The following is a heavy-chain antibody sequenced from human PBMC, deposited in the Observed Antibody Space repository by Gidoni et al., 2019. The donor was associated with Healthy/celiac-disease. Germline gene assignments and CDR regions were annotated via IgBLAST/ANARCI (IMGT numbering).Heavy chain of an antibody. CDR3: AKATSPTHGDPAGVDY. J-gene: IGHJ4*02. CDR2: IRGSGGST. Sequence: EVQLLASGGGLVQPGGSLRLSGAGSGFTFSRYAMSWVRQAPGKGLECVAAIRGSGGSTYYADSVQGRFTISRDNSKNTLYLQMNSLRAEDTAGYYCAKATSPTHGDPAGVDYWGQGTLVTVSS. V-gene: IGHV3-23*01. D-gene: IGHD2-21*02. CDR1: GFTFSRYA.